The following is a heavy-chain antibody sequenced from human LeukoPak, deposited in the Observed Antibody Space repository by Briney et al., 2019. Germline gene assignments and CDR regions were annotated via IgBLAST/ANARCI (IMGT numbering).Heavy chain of an antibody. J-gene: IGHJ6*02. CDR3: AKDVCRHYYYGMDV. V-gene: IGHV3-9*01. CDR2: ISWNSGSI. CDR1: GFTFDDYA. D-gene: IGHD2-8*01. Sequence: GGSLRLSCAASGFTFDDYAMHWVRQAPGKGLEWVSGISWNSGSIGYADSVKGRFTISRDNAKNSLYLQMNSLRAEDTALYYCAKDVCRHYYYGMDVWGQGTTVTVSS.